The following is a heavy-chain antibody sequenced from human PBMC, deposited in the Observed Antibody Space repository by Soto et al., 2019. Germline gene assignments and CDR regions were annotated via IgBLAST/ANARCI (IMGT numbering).Heavy chain of an antibody. V-gene: IGHV3-48*01. D-gene: IGHD1-26*01. CDR3: ARDAGKIPGSY. CDR1: GFTFSSYS. Sequence: GGSLRLSCAASGFTFSSYSMNWVRQAPGKGLEWVSYISSSSSTIYYADSVKGRFTISRDNAKNSLYLQMNSLRAEDTAVYYCARDAGKIPGSYWGQGTLVTVSS. CDR2: ISSSSSTI. J-gene: IGHJ4*02.